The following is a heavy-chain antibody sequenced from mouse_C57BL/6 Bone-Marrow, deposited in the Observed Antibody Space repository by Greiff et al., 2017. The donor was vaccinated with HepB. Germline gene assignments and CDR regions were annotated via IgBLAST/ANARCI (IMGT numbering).Heavy chain of an antibody. D-gene: IGHD1-1*02. CDR1: GFNIKNTY. CDR2: IDPANGNT. V-gene: IGHV14-3*01. J-gene: IGHJ4*01. CDR3: AVSVVSGRYYAMDD. Sequence: VQLQQPVAELVRPGASVKLSCTASGFNIKNTYMHWVKQRPEQGLEWIGRIDPANGNTKYAPKFQGKATITADTSSNTAYLQLSSLTSADTAVYYGAVSVVSGRYYAMDDWGQGTSVTVSS.